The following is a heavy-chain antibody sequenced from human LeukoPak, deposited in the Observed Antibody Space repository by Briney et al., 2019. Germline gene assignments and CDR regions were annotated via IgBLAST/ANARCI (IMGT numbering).Heavy chain of an antibody. Sequence: GGSLRLSCAASGFTFSSYAMAWVRQAPGKGLEWVSTISHSGGDAYYADSVKGRFTLSRDNSKNTLYLQMNSLRAEDTALYYCAKDLSLYTSSASTFDSWGQGTLVTVSS. J-gene: IGHJ4*02. V-gene: IGHV3-23*01. D-gene: IGHD6-6*01. CDR1: GFTFSSYA. CDR2: ISHSGGDA. CDR3: AKDLSLYTSSASTFDS.